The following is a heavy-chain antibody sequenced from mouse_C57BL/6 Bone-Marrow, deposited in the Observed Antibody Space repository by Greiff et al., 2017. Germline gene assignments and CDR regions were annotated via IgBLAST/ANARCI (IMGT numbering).Heavy chain of an antibody. CDR3: AREGWLLPYYYAMDY. CDR2: IYPRSGNT. Sequence: VQLQQSGAELARPGASVKLSCKASGYTFTSYGISWVKQRTGQGLEWIGEIYPRSGNTYYNEKFKGKATLTADKSSSTAYMELRSLTSEVSAVYFCAREGWLLPYYYAMDYWGQGTSVTVSS. CDR1: GYTFTSYG. V-gene: IGHV1-81*01. J-gene: IGHJ4*01. D-gene: IGHD2-3*01.